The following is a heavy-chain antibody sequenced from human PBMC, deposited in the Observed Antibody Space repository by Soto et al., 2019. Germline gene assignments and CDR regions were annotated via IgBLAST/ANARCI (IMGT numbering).Heavy chain of an antibody. J-gene: IGHJ6*02. D-gene: IGHD2-2*01. CDR3: ARHVPAAGYYFGMDV. CDR2: IIPIFGIA. Sequence: QVQLVQSGAEVKKPGSSVKVSCKASGGTFSSYAISWVRQAPGQGLEWMGGIIPIFGIANYAQKLQGRVTITADASTSSAYRELISLRSDDTAVYYCARHVPAAGYYFGMDVWGQGTTVTVSS. V-gene: IGHV1-69*12. CDR1: GGTFSSYA.